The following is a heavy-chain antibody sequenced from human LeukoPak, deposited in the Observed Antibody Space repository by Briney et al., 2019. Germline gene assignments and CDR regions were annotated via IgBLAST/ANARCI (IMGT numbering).Heavy chain of an antibody. CDR3: ARDTAYSRDWYFDL. CDR1: GFSLSPYR. V-gene: IGHV3-74*01. Sequence: GGSLRLSCAASGFSLSPYRMHWVRQGPGKGLVWVSHINGDGSDTTYADSVKGRFTVSRDNSKNTLYLQMNSLRAEDTAMYYCARDTAYSRDWYFDLWGRGTLVTVSS. J-gene: IGHJ2*01. D-gene: IGHD4-11*01. CDR2: INGDGSDT.